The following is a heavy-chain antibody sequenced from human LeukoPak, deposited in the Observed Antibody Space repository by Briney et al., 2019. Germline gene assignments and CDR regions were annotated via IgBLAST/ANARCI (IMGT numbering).Heavy chain of an antibody. J-gene: IGHJ3*02. CDR1: GFTFDDYA. CDR3: AKSYSSSWSDAFDI. D-gene: IGHD6-13*01. V-gene: IGHV3-9*03. CDR2: ISWNSGSI. Sequence: PGRSLRLSCAASGFTFDDYAMHWVRQAPGKGLEWVSGISWNSGSIGYADSVKGRFAISRDNAKNSLYLQMNSLRAEDMALYYCAKSYSSSWSDAFDIWGQGTMVTVSS.